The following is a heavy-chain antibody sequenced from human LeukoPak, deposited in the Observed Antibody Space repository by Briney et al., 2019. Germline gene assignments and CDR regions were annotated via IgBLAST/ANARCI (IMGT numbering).Heavy chain of an antibody. CDR1: GFTFSSYA. D-gene: IGHD3-22*01. J-gene: IGHJ4*02. CDR3: ATEGYYDSSGYYTDY. CDR2: ISYDGSNK. V-gene: IGHV3-30*04. Sequence: GGSLRLSCAASGFTFSSYAMHWVRQAPGKGLEWVAVISYDGSNKYYADSVKGRFTISRDNSKNTLYLQMNSLRAEDTAVYYCATEGYYDSSGYYTDYWGQGTLVTVSS.